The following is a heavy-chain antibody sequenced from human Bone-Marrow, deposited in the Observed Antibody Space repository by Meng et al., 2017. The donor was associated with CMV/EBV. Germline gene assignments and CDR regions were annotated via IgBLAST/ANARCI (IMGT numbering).Heavy chain of an antibody. CDR1: GDTFTDYY. CDR3: TRDAHLTTVTPNWFDP. D-gene: IGHD4-17*01. Sequence: VQLFQLWAEPGKPGASVKVSCKASGDTFTDYYMHWVRQAPGQGLEWMGCINPNSGDTNYAQKFQGRVTMTRDTSISTAYMELSRLRSDDTAVYYCTRDAHLTTVTPNWFDPWGQGTLVTVSS. J-gene: IGHJ5*02. V-gene: IGHV1-2*02. CDR2: INPNSGDT.